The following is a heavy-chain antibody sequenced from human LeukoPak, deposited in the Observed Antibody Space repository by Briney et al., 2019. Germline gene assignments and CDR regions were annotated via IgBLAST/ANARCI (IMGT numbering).Heavy chain of an antibody. J-gene: IGHJ4*02. V-gene: IGHV3-21*01. CDR1: GFTFNTYS. D-gene: IGHD1-26*01. CDR2: ISDRSSYI. CDR3: AKDRDTVGASYYFDC. Sequence: GGSLRLSCTASGFTFNTYSMNWVRQAPGKGLEWVASISDRSSYIYYTDSVKGRFTITRDNAKNSLYLQMNSLRADDTAVYYCAKDRDTVGASYYFDCWGQGALVTVSS.